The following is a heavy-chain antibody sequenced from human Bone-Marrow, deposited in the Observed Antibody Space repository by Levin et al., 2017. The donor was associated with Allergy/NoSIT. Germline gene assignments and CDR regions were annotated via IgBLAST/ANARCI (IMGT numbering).Heavy chain of an antibody. CDR2: IYYSGST. CDR3: ARESLRGRNWFDP. Sequence: PSETLSLTCTVSGGSISSYYWSWIRQPPGKGLEWIGYIYYSGSTNYNPSLKSRVTISVDTSKNQFSLKLSSVTAADTAVYYCARESLRGRNWFDPWGQGTLVTVSS. D-gene: IGHD5/OR15-5a*01. J-gene: IGHJ5*02. V-gene: IGHV4-59*01. CDR1: GGSISSYY.